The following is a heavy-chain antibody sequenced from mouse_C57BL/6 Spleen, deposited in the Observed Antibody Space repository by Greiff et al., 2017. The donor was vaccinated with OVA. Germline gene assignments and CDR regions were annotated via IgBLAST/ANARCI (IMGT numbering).Heavy chain of an antibody. D-gene: IGHD1-1*01. Sequence: VKLQQPGAELVKPGASVKLSCKASGYTFTSYWMHWVKQRPGRGLEWIGRIVPNSGGTKYNEKFQGKATLTVDKSSSTAYMELRSLTSEDSAVYYCARGYYGSSPAWFAYWGQGTLVTVSA. CDR2: IVPNSGGT. CDR3: ARGYYGSSPAWFAY. V-gene: IGHV1-62-3*01. CDR1: GYTFTSYW. J-gene: IGHJ3*01.